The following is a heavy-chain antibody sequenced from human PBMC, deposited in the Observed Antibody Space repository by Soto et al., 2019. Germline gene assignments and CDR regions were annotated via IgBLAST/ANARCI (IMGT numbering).Heavy chain of an antibody. CDR2: IFHGGST. Sequence: PSETLSLTCAVYGESFSGYYWSWIRQPPGKGLEWIGEIFHGGSTNYSPSLKSRVTIQVDTSKNHVSLELNSVTAADTAVYYCARPHYESNTFYHFFDYWGQGTLLTVSS. CDR1: GESFSGYY. J-gene: IGHJ4*02. D-gene: IGHD3-22*01. CDR3: ARPHYESNTFYHFFDY. V-gene: IGHV4-34*12.